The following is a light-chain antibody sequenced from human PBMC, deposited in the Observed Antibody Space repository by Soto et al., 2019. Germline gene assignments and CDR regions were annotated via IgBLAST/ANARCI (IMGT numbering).Light chain of an antibody. CDR1: QSIRSN. CDR2: GAS. Sequence: EIGVKHSPSSLSISTFDITTRSSRSSQSIRSNLAWYQQKPGQAPRLLIYGASTRATGIQPRFSGSGSGTEFTLTISSLQSEDFAVYYCQQYNNWPPIRFGQVRRLEIK. CDR3: QQYNNWPPIR. V-gene: IGKV3D-15*01. J-gene: IGKJ5*01.